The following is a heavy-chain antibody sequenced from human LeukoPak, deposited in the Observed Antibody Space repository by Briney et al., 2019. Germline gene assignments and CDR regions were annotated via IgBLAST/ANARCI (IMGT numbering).Heavy chain of an antibody. CDR3: ARASWVSSSDAVC. V-gene: IGHV3-23*01. Sequence: PGGSLSLSCVASGFSFNNYAMSWVRQAPEGGPGWVSSLRGDGETYYADSVKGHFTLSRDDSRNTVYRQQNNVVVEYTAIYDCARASWVSSSDAVCWGQGTQVTVSP. CDR2: LRGDGET. CDR1: GFSFNNYA. J-gene: IGHJ4*02. D-gene: IGHD6-6*01.